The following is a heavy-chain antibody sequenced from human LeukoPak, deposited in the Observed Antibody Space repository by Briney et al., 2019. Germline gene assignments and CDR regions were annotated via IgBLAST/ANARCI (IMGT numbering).Heavy chain of an antibody. J-gene: IGHJ4*02. CDR1: GFTFSSYA. D-gene: IGHD6-13*01. Sequence: PGGSLRLSCAASGFTFSSYAMSWVRQAPGKGLEWVSAISGSGGSTYYADSVKGRFTISRDNSKNTLYLQMNSLRAEDTAVYYCARYSSSWSYFDYWGQGTLITVSS. CDR3: ARYSSSWSYFDY. CDR2: ISGSGGST. V-gene: IGHV3-23*01.